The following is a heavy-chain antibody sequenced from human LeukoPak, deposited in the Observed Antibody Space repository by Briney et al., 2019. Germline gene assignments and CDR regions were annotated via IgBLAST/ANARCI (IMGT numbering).Heavy chain of an antibody. D-gene: IGHD3-10*01. J-gene: IGHJ4*02. V-gene: IGHV4-59*08. CDR2: IYYSGST. Sequence: SGTLSLTCTVSAGSISSYYWSWVRQPPGRGLEWIGHIYYSGSTNYNPSLKSRVTISVDTSKNQFSLKLRSVTAADTAVYYCARRGSGSYSRFDYWGQGTLVTVSS. CDR3: ARRGSGSYSRFDY. CDR1: AGSISSYY.